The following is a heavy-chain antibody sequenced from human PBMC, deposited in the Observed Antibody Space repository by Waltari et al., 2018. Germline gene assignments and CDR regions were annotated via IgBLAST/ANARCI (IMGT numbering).Heavy chain of an antibody. D-gene: IGHD3-10*01. CDR1: GYSISSGYY. CDR3: ARDTASAY. CDR2: IYHSGGT. J-gene: IGHJ4*02. V-gene: IGHV4-38-2*02. Sequence: QVQLQESGPGLVKPSETLSLTCAVSGYSISSGYYWGWIRQPPGKGLEWIGSIYHSGGTYYNPSLKSRVTISVDTSKNQFSLKLSSVTAEDTAVYYCARDTASAYWGQGTLVTVSS.